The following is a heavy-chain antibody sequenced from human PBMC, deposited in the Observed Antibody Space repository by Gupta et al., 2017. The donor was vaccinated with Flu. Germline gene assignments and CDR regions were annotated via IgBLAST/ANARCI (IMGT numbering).Heavy chain of an antibody. J-gene: IGHJ4*02. Sequence: QVQLQESGPGLVKPSETLSLTCTVSGGSISDYWWSWIRQSPGKGLEWIGYIHDSGSTRYNPPLESRVTISVDTSKSQFSLKLRYATAADTAVYYCARAGNWNYFDSWGQGTLVTVSS. CDR3: ARAGNWNYFDS. CDR2: IHDSGST. D-gene: IGHD1-20*01. CDR1: GGSISDYW. V-gene: IGHV4-59*01.